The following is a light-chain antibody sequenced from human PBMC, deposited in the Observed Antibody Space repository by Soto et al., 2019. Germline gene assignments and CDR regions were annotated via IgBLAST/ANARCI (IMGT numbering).Light chain of an antibody. CDR1: SSNIGNNY. CDR3: GTWDSSLSAGV. Sequence: QSVLKQPPSVSAAPGQKVTISFSGSSSNIGNNYVAWYQQLPGTAPKLLIYDNNKRPSGIPDRFSGSKSGTSATLGITGPQTGDEADYYCGTWDSSLSAGVFGGGSKLTVL. J-gene: IGLJ2*01. CDR2: DNN. V-gene: IGLV1-51*01.